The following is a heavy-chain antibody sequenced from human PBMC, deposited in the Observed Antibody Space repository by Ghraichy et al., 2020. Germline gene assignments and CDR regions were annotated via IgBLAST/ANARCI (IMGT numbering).Heavy chain of an antibody. CDR3: AKASHDISDYVNWFNP. CDR1: GFTFSSYT. J-gene: IGHJ5*02. D-gene: IGHD4-17*01. CDR2: ISGSGGST. V-gene: IGHV3-23*01. Sequence: GGSLRLSCAASGFTFSSYTMTWVRQAPGKGLEWVSSISGSGGSTYYADSVKGRFTISRDKSKNTLFLQMNSLRDDDTAVYFCAKASHDISDYVNWFNPWGQGTLVTVSS.